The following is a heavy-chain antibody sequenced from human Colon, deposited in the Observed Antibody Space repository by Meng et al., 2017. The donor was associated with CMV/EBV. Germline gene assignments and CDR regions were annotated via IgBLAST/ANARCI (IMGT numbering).Heavy chain of an antibody. D-gene: IGHD2-8*01. V-gene: IGHV3-48*04. CDR1: AFTFSSYN. CDR2: ISNSGHVV. J-gene: IGHJ4*02. CDR3: AILTGVSFDY. Sequence: GESLKISCAASAFTFSSYNMIWVRQAPGKGLEWVSYISNSGHVVDYADSVQGRFTISRDNARTSLYLQLNSLRAEDTAVYYCAILTGVSFDYWGQGTLVTVSS.